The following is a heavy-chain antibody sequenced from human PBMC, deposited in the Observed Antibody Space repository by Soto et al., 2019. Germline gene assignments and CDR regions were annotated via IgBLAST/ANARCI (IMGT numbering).Heavy chain of an antibody. CDR3: ARDQRHYDSTGYLDNWFDF. Sequence: QVQLVQSGAEVRKPGASVKVSCKASGYTFSNYPMHWVRQAPGQRLEWMGWIKAGNGNTKYSQKFQGRVTITRDTSASTAYMELSSLRSEDTAVYYCARDQRHYDSTGYLDNWFDFWGQGTLVTVSS. CDR2: IKAGNGNT. CDR1: GYTFSNYP. D-gene: IGHD3-22*01. J-gene: IGHJ5*01. V-gene: IGHV1-3*01.